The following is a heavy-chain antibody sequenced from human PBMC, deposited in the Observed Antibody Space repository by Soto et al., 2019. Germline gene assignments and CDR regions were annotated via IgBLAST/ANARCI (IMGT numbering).Heavy chain of an antibody. J-gene: IGHJ6*02. CDR3: ARAVAADYYYYGMDG. Sequence: PSETLSLTCAVSGGSISSSNWWSWVRQPPGKGLEWIGEIYHSGSTNYNPSLKSRVTISVDKSKNQFSLKLSSVTAADTAVYYCARAVAADYYYYGMDGWGQGTTVTVSS. CDR1: GGSISSSNW. V-gene: IGHV4-4*02. D-gene: IGHD6-19*01. CDR2: IYHSGST.